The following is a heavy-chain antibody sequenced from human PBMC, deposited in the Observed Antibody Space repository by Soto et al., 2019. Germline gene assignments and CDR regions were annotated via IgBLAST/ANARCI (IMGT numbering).Heavy chain of an antibody. Sequence: GGSLRLSCAASGFTFSSYAMSWVRQAPGKGLEWVSAISGSGGSTYYADSVKGRFTISRDNSKNTLYLQMNSLRAEDTAVYYCAKDYGYSYGYSYHFDYWGQGTLVTVSS. CDR1: GFTFSSYA. CDR3: AKDYGYSYGYSYHFDY. J-gene: IGHJ4*02. V-gene: IGHV3-23*01. CDR2: ISGSGGST. D-gene: IGHD5-18*01.